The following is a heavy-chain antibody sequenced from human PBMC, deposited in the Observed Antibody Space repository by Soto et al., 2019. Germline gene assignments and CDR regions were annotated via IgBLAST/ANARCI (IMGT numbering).Heavy chain of an antibody. CDR2: IKQDGSEK. CDR3: ARDLYGSGSYNYYGMDV. J-gene: IGHJ6*02. D-gene: IGHD3-10*01. V-gene: IGHV3-7*05. Sequence: GESLKISCAASGFTFSSYWMSWVRQAPGKGLEWVANIKQDGSEKYYVDSVKGRFTISRDNAKNSLYLQMNSLRAEDTAVYYCARDLYGSGSYNYYGMDVWGQGTTVTVSS. CDR1: GFTFSSYW.